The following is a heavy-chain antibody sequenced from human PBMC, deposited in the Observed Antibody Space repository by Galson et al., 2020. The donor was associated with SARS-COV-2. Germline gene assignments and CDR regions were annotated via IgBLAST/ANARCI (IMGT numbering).Heavy chain of an antibody. V-gene: IGHV3-7*03. CDR1: GFTLSTSW. D-gene: IGHD3-10*01. J-gene: IGHJ3*02. CDR2: INQYGNKK. Sequence: GGSLRLSCSASGFTLSTSWMTWVRQSPGKGLEWVGNINQYGNKKYYLDSVKGRFTISRDNTKNSLFLQMNSLRAEDTAVYYCARDPQGSAFDIWGQGTMVTVSS. CDR3: ARDPQGSAFDI.